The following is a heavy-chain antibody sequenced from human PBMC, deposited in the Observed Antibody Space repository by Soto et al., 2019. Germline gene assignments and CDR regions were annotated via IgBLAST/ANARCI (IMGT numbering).Heavy chain of an antibody. J-gene: IGHJ5*02. D-gene: IGHD3-10*01. CDR3: ARDFYYYGSGRWFDP. CDR1: GGSFSGYY. Sequence: VQLRQWGAGLLKPSETLSLTCAVYGGSFSGYYWSWIRQPPGKGLEWIGEINHSGSTNYNPSLKSRVTISVDTSKNQFSLKLSSVTAADTAVYYSARDFYYYGSGRWFDPWGQGTLVTVSS. V-gene: IGHV4-34*01. CDR2: INHSGST.